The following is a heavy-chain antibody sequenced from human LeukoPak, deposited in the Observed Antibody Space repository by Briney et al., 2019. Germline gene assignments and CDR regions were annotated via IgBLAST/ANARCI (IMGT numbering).Heavy chain of an antibody. CDR3: ARLRPYYYYGMDV. Sequence: SETLSLTCAVYGGSFSGYYWSWIRQPPGKGLEWIGEINHSGSTNYNPSLKSRVAISVDTSKNQFSLKLSSVTAADTAVYYCARLRPYYYYGMDVWGQGTTVTVSS. CDR1: GGSFSGYY. CDR2: INHSGST. J-gene: IGHJ6*02. V-gene: IGHV4-34*01.